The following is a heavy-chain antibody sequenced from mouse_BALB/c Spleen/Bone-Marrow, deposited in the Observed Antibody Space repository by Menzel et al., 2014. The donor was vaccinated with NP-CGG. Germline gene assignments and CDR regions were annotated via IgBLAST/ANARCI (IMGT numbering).Heavy chain of an antibody. V-gene: IGHV7-3*02. D-gene: IGHD1-2*01. J-gene: IGHJ2*01. CDR1: GFTFTDYY. CDR3: ARDIGRLLFDY. Sequence: DVMLVESGGGLVQPGGSLRLSCATSGFTFTDYYMSWVRQPPGKALEWLGFIRNKANGYTTEYSASVKGRFTISRDNSQSILYLQMNTLRAEDSATYYCARDIGRLLFDYWGRGTTLTVSS. CDR2: IRNKANGYTT.